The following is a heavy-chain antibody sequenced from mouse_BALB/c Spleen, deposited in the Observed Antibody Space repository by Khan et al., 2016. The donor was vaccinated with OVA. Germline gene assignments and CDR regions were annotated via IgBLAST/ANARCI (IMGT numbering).Heavy chain of an antibody. D-gene: IGHD1-1*02. CDR1: GYTFTNYG. Sequence: LVESGPELKKPGETVKISCKASGYTFTNYGMNWVKQAPGKGLKWMGWINTYTGEPTYADDFKGRFAFSLEISASTAYLQITNLKNEDTATYFCASGGYWYFDVWGAGTTVTVSS. V-gene: IGHV9-3-1*01. J-gene: IGHJ1*01. CDR3: ASGGYWYFDV. CDR2: INTYTGEP.